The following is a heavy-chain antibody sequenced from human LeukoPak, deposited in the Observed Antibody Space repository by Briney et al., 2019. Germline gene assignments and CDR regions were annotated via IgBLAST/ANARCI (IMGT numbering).Heavy chain of an antibody. CDR2: ISAYNGNT. J-gene: IGHJ3*02. CDR3: ARARDSSGYYSRRDAFDI. V-gene: IGHV1-18*01. Sequence: ASVTVSCKASGYTFTSYGISWVRQAPGEGLEWMGWISAYNGNTNYAQKLQGRVTMTTDTSTSTAYMELRSLRSDDTAVYSCARARDSSGYYSRRDAFDIWGQGTMVTVSS. CDR1: GYTFTSYG. D-gene: IGHD3-22*01.